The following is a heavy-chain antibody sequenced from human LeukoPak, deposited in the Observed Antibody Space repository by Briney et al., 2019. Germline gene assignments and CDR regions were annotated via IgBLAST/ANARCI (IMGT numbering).Heavy chain of an antibody. J-gene: IGHJ4*02. CDR3: AREMRGSASATY. Sequence: SETLSLTCSVSHYSISNNYYWGWIRQSPGKGLEWIGSTYHSGSTYYNPSLRSRVSISMDTSKNQFSLKLRFVTAADTAVYYCAREMRGSASATYWGQGMLVTVSS. V-gene: IGHV4-38-2*02. CDR1: HYSISNNYY. CDR2: TYHSGST. D-gene: IGHD6-6*01.